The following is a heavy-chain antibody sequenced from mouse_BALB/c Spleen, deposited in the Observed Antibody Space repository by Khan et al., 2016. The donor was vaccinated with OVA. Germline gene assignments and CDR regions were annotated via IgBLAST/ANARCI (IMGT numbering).Heavy chain of an antibody. Sequence: EVQLQESGPGLVKPSQSLSLTCSVTGYSITSGYFWNWIRQFPGNKLEWMGYIRYDGNSNYNPSLKNRISITRDKYKNQFFLKLNSVTHEDTATYYCARGGSSGPAWFAYWGQGTLVTVSA. CDR1: GYSITSGYF. CDR2: IRYDGNS. D-gene: IGHD3-1*01. CDR3: ARGGSSGPAWFAY. V-gene: IGHV3-6*02. J-gene: IGHJ3*01.